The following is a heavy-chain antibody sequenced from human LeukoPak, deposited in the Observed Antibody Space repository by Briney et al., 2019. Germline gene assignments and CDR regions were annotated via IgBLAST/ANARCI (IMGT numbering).Heavy chain of an antibody. CDR1: SDSISTYY. CDR3: ARGGIQFDAFDI. D-gene: IGHD5-18*01. Sequence: SETLSLTCTVSSDSISTYYWSWIRQPPGKGLEWIGYIYYSGSTNYNPSLKSRVTISVDTSKNQFSLKLSSVTAADTAVYYCARGGIQFDAFDIWGQGTMVTVSS. J-gene: IGHJ3*02. V-gene: IGHV4-59*01. CDR2: IYYSGST.